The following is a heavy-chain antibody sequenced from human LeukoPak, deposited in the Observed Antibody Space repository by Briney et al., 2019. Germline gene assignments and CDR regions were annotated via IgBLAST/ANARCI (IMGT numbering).Heavy chain of an antibody. V-gene: IGHV4-31*03. Sequence: SETLSLTCTVSGGSISSGGYYWSWLRQHPGKGLEWIGYIYYSGSTYYNPSLKSRVTISVDTSKNQFSLKLSSVTAADTAVYYCARERRVSSGYTPFDYWGQGTLVTVSS. J-gene: IGHJ4*02. CDR1: GGSISSGGYY. CDR2: IYYSGST. CDR3: ARERRVSSGYTPFDY. D-gene: IGHD3-22*01.